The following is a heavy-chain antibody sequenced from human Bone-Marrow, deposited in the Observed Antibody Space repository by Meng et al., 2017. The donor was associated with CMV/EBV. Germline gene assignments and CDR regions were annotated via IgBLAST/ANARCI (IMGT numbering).Heavy chain of an antibody. V-gene: IGHV3-30*04. CDR2: ISYEDGSMK. CDR3: ARDSPPYYYGMDV. CDR1: GFNFRSYA. J-gene: IGHJ6*02. Sequence: GGSLRLSCAASGFNFRSYAMDWVRQAPGKGLEWVAVISYEDGSMKYYADSVKGRFIISRDNAKNSLYLQMNSLRAEDTAVYYCARDSPPYYYGMDVWGQGTTVTVSS.